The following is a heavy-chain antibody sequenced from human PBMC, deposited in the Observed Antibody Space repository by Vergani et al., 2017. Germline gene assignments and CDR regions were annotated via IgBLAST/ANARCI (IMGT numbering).Heavy chain of an antibody. CDR3: AKDMYSSSWYGENAFDI. J-gene: IGHJ3*02. CDR2: ISWNSGSI. D-gene: IGHD6-13*01. V-gene: IGHV3-9*03. Sequence: EVKLVESGGGLVQPGRSLRLSCAASGFTFDDYAMHWVRQAPGKGLEWVSGISWNSGSIGYADSVKGRFTISRDNAKNSLYLQMNSLRAEDMALYYCAKDMYSSSWYGENAFDIWGQGTMVTVSS. CDR1: GFTFDDYA.